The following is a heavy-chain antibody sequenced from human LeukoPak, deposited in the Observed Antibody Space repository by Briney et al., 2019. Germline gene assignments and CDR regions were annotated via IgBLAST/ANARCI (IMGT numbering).Heavy chain of an antibody. J-gene: IGHJ4*02. Sequence: PSETLSLTCTVSGGSISSHYWSWIRQPPGKGLEWIGYIYYSGSTNYNPSLKSRVTISVDTSKNQFSLKLSSVTAADTAVYYCARGGVNILTGYHLDYWGQGTLVTVS. CDR2: IYYSGST. D-gene: IGHD3-9*01. CDR1: GGSISSHY. V-gene: IGHV4-59*11. CDR3: ARGGVNILTGYHLDY.